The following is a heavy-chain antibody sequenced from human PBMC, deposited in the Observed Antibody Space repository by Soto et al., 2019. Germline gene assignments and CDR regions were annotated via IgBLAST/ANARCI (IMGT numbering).Heavy chain of an antibody. CDR1: GGTFSSYA. CDR2: IIPIFGTA. V-gene: IGHV1-69*12. CDR3: ARVRRCTNGVCYTSYYYGMDV. D-gene: IGHD2-8*01. J-gene: IGHJ6*02. Sequence: QVQLVKSGAEVKKPGSSVKVSCKASGGTFSSYAISWVRQAPGQGHEWMGGIIPIFGTANYAQKFQGRVTITADESTSTAYMELSSLRSEDTAVYYCARVRRCTNGVCYTSYYYGMDVWGQGTTVTVSS.